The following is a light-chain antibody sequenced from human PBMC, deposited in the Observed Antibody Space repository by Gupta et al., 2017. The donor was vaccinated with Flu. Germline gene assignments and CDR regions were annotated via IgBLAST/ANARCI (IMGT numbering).Light chain of an antibody. V-gene: IGKV1-5*03. CDR3: QQYDTDYT. J-gene: IGKJ2*01. CDR1: ENVNEW. CDR2: RSS. Sequence: VGDTVTITCRASENVNEWLAWYQQKAGKAPRLLIFRSSVLESGVPSRFSGSGSGREFALTIRSLQPDDFATYYCQQYDTDYTFDQGTRLDIK.